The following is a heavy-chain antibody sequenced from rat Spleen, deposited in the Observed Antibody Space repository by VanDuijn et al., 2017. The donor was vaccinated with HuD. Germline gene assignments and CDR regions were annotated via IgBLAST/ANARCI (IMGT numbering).Heavy chain of an antibody. CDR3: SRVGTMGHWFAS. D-gene: IGHD1-7*01. CDR2: INYDGRST. Sequence: EVQLVESGGGLVQPGRSLKLSCAASGFIFSDHYVAWVRQGPTKGLEWVATINYDGRSTFYRDSVRGRFTISRDNARSSLYLQMNSLKSEDTATYYCSRVGTMGHWFASWGQGTLVTVSS. V-gene: IGHV5-20*01. CDR1: GFIFSDHY. J-gene: IGHJ3*01.